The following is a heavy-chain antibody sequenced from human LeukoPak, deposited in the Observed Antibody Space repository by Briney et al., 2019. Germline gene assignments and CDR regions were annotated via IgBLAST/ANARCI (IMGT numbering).Heavy chain of an antibody. CDR2: IGKRGGDI. V-gene: IGHV3-11*01. CDR3: ARRTGMTLPGWLRVVDL. CDR1: GFTFSDYH. Sequence: GGSLRLSCAASGFTFSDYHMNWIRQAPGKGLEWVSHIGKRGGDIYYTDSVKGRFTISRDNARNSLYLQMNSLRDEDTAVYYCARRTGMTLPGWLRVVDLWGQGTLVTVSS. J-gene: IGHJ5*02. D-gene: IGHD3-22*01.